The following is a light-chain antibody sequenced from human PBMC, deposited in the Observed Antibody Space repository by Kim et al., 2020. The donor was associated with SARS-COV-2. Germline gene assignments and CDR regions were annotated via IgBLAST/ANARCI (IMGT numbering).Light chain of an antibody. CDR1: QTVGSNY. CDR3: QQYGSSPTT. J-gene: IGKJ1*01. Sequence: PPGDGATLSCRASQTVGSNYLAWYQQTPGQAPTLLIDGASNRAIGSSDRFNAGGSGTDFILTISRVQPEDFAVYYCQQYGSSPTTFGQGTKVEIK. V-gene: IGKV3-20*01. CDR2: GAS.